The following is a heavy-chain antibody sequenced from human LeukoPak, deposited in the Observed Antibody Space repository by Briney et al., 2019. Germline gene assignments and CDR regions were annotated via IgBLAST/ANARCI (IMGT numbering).Heavy chain of an antibody. Sequence: GRSLRLSCAASGFTFDDYAMHWVRQAPGKGLERVSGISRNSGSIIYADSVKGRFTISRDNAKNSLYLQMNSLRAEDTALYYCAKGYCSSTGCHLDYWGQGTLVTVSS. V-gene: IGHV3-9*01. J-gene: IGHJ4*02. CDR2: ISRNSGSI. D-gene: IGHD2-2*01. CDR3: AKGYCSSTGCHLDY. CDR1: GFTFDDYA.